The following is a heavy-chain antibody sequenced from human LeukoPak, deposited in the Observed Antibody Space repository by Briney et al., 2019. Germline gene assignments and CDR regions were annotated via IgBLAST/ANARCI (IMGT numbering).Heavy chain of an antibody. CDR1: GYTFNSHG. CDR3: ATERNGVVPLFGY. Sequence: ASVEVSCKASGYTFNSHGISWVRQAPGQGLEWMGWISAYNGDTNYAQKFQGRVTLTEDTSTDTAYMELSSLRSEDTAVYYCATERNGVVPLFGYWGQGTLVTVSS. D-gene: IGHD3-3*01. J-gene: IGHJ4*02. V-gene: IGHV1-18*04. CDR2: ISAYNGDT.